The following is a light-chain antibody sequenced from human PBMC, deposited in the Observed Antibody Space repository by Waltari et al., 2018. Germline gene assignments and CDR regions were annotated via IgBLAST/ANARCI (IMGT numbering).Light chain of an antibody. CDR3: RVYMGSGIWV. CDR1: SGSDSSTSS. Sequence: QTVVTPEPSLSVSPGGTVTLTCALSSGSDSSTSSVSWSQQSPGQTPRTLMYQDSILSSGVPDRFSGSTPGNKAALTISGAQADDESDYYWRVYMGSGIWVFGGGTKLTVL. J-gene: IGLJ3*02. V-gene: IGLV8-61*01. CDR2: QDS.